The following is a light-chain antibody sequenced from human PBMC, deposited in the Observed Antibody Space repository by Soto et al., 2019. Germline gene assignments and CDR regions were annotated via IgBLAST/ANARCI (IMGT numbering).Light chain of an antibody. J-gene: IGKJ5*01. CDR2: GAS. CDR3: QQYNNWPLA. CDR1: QSVSSNY. V-gene: IGKV3-20*01. Sequence: EIVLTQSPDTLSLSPGERATLSCRASQSVSSNYLAWFQQKPGQTPRLLISGASSRATGIPDRFSGSGSGTDFSLTISSLQSEDFAVYFCQQYNNWPLAFDQGTRLEI.